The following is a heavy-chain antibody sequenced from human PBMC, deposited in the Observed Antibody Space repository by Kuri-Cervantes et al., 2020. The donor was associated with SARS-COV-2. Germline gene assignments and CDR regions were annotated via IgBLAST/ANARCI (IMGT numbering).Heavy chain of an antibody. D-gene: IGHD3/OR15-3a*01. J-gene: IGHJ2*01. CDR1: GFTFSSYE. CDR3: ASLGWTADWYFDL. Sequence: LSLTCAASGFTFSSYEMNWVRQAPGKGLEWVSYISSSGSTIYYADSVKGRFTISRDNAKNSLYLQMNSLRAEDTAVYYCASLGWTADWYFDLWGRGTLVTVSS. V-gene: IGHV3-48*03. CDR2: ISSSGSTI.